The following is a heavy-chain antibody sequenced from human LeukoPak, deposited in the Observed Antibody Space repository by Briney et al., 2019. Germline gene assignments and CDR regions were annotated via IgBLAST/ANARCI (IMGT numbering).Heavy chain of an antibody. V-gene: IGHV1-8*03. J-gene: IGHJ4*02. D-gene: IGHD2-2*02. CDR1: GYTFTSYD. CDR2: MNPHSGNT. CDR3: ARAGWQRPLYLFDY. Sequence: GASVKVSCKASGYTFTSYDINWVRQATGQGLEWMGWMNPHSGNTGYAQNFQDRVTITRDTSISTAYMELTSLTSEDTAVYFCARAGWQRPLYLFDYWGQGTLVTVSS.